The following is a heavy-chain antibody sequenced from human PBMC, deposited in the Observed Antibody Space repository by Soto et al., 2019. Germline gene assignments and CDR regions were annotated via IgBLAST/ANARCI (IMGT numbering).Heavy chain of an antibody. D-gene: IGHD6-13*01. V-gene: IGHV3-7*03. J-gene: IGHJ5*02. CDR2: INQDGSEK. Sequence: EVQLVESGGGLVQLGGSLRLSCAASGFTFSSYWMSWVRQAPGKGLEWVANINQDGSEKYYVDSVKGRFTISRDNAKNSLYLQMNSLRAEDTAVFYCARGRSSSWYNWFDPWGQGTLVTVSS. CDR1: GFTFSSYW. CDR3: ARGRSSSWYNWFDP.